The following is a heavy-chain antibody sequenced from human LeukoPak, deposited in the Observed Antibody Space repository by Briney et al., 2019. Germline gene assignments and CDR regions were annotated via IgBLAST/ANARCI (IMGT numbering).Heavy chain of an antibody. J-gene: IGHJ4*02. D-gene: IGHD4-17*01. CDR2: LIGSSGST. CDR1: GFTSINYA. Sequence: GGSLRLSCAASGFTSINYAMNWVRQAPGKGLEWVSVLIGSSGSTDYADSVKGRFTISRDNSKDTLCLQMNSLRAEDTAVYYCAKRPGAPSSTDWGQGTLVTVSS. CDR3: AKRPGAPSSTD. V-gene: IGHV3-23*01.